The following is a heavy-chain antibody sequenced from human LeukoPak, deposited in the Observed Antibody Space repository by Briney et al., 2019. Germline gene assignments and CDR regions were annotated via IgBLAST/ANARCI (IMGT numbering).Heavy chain of an antibody. J-gene: IGHJ4*02. CDR1: GYTFTAYF. V-gene: IGHV1-69*04. CDR2: IIPILGIA. Sequence: GASVEVSCKTSGYTFTAYFLHWVRQAPGQGLEWMGRIIPILGIANYAQKFQGRVTITADESTSTAYMELSSLRSEDTAVYYCARGYPRVRNQLPYYFDYWGQGTLVTVSS. CDR3: ARGYPRVRNQLPYYFDY. D-gene: IGHD2-2*01.